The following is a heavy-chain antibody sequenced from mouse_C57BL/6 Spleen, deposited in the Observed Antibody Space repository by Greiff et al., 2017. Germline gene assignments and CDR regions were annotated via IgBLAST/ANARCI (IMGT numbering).Heavy chain of an antibody. V-gene: IGHV5-17*01. J-gene: IGHJ3*01. D-gene: IGHD1-1*01. CDR2: ISSGRSTI. CDR1: GFTFSDYG. Sequence: EVMLVESGGGLVKPGGSLKLSCAASGFTFSDYGMHWVRQAPEKGLEWVAYISSGRSTIYYAATVQGRFTIARDNAKNTLVLQMTSLRSEDTAMYYCARGGSSPWFAYWGQGTLVTVSA. CDR3: ARGGSSPWFAY.